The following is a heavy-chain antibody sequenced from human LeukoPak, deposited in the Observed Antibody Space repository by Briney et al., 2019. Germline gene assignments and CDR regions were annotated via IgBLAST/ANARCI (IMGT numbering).Heavy chain of an antibody. CDR2: INHSGST. CDR3: ARGPGGYSYGYWN. Sequence: SETLSLTCAVYGGSFSGYYWSWIRQPPGKGLEWIGEINHSGSTHYNPSLKSRVTISVDTSKNQFSLKLSSVTAADTAVYYCARGPGGYSYGYWNWGQGTLVTVSS. V-gene: IGHV4-34*01. CDR1: GGSFSGYY. J-gene: IGHJ4*02. D-gene: IGHD5-18*01.